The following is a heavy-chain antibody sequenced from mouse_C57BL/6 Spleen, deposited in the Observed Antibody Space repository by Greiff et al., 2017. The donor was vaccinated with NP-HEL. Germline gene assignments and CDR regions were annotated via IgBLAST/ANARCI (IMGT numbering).Heavy chain of an antibody. D-gene: IGHD1-1*01. CDR3: TTWGTTVVEVDY. V-gene: IGHV14-1*01. CDR1: GFNIKDYY. Sequence: VQLQQSGAELVRPGASVKLSCTASGFNIKDYYMHWVKQRPEQGLEWIGRIDPEDGDTEYAPKFQGKATMTADTSSNTAYLQLSSRTSEDTAVYYCTTWGTTVVEVDYWGQGTTLTGAS. J-gene: IGHJ2*01. CDR2: IDPEDGDT.